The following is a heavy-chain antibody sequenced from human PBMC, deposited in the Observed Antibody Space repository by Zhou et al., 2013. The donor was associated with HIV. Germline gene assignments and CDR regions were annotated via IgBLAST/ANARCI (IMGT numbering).Heavy chain of an antibody. V-gene: IGHV1-69*05. CDR3: ARDLLPTTSWTDSYYYGMDV. D-gene: IGHD2-2*01. CDR2: IIPIFGTS. Sequence: QIQLVQSGAEVKKPGASVKVSCKASGYTFATSGVNWLRQAPGQGLEWMGGIIPIFGTSNYAQKFQGRVTITTDESTSTAYMELTSLRSEDTAVYYCARDLLPTTSWTDSYYYGMDVWGQGTTVTVAS. J-gene: IGHJ6*02. CDR1: GYTFATSG.